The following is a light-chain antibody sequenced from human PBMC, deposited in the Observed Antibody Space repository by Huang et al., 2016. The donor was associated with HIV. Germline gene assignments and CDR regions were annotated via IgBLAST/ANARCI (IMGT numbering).Light chain of an antibody. CDR2: DAS. V-gene: IGKV1-33*01. CDR3: QQYDNFPPT. Sequence: DIQMTQSPSSLSTSVGDRVTITCQASQDISNYLNWYQQKPGKAPKLLIYDASSLETGITSRFSGSGSGTDFTFSISSLQPEDIAIYYCQQYDNFPPTFGKGTKVEIK. J-gene: IGKJ1*01. CDR1: QDISNY.